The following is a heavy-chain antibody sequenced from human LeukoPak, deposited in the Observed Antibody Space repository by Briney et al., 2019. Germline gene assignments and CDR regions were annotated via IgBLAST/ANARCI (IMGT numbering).Heavy chain of an antibody. V-gene: IGHV3-30*04. J-gene: IGHJ6*03. CDR2: IRYDGSNK. Sequence: PGRSLRLSCAASGFTFSSYAMHWVRQAPGKGLEWVAFIRYDGSNKYHADSVKGRFTISRDISKNTLYLQMNSLRAEDTAVYYCVLPPGVYQYYYLDVWGKGTTVTVSS. CDR1: GFTFSSYA. CDR3: VLPPGVYQYYYLDV. D-gene: IGHD2-2*01.